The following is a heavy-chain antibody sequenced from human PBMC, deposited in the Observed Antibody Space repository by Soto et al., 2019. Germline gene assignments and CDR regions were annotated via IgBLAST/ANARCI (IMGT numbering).Heavy chain of an antibody. V-gene: IGHV3-30-3*01. CDR3: ARDRLGELSLASCYFDY. Sequence: GGSLRLSCAASGFTFSSYAMHWVRQAPGKGLEWVAVISYDGSNKYYADSVKGRFTISRDNSKNTLYLQMNSLRAEDTAVYYCARDRLGELSLASCYFDYWGQGTLVTVSS. J-gene: IGHJ4*02. D-gene: IGHD3-16*02. CDR2: ISYDGSNK. CDR1: GFTFSSYA.